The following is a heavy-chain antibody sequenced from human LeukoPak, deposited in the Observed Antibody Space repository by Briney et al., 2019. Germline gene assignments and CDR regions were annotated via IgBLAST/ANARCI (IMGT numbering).Heavy chain of an antibody. J-gene: IGHJ5*02. Sequence: GGSLRLSCAASGFTVSSNFMSWVRQAPGKGLEWVSVIYSGGSTHYADSVKGRFTISRDNSKNTLYLQMNSLRAEDTAVYHCAIWFGELSGSWGQGTLVTVSS. CDR1: GFTVSSNF. D-gene: IGHD3-10*01. CDR3: AIWFGELSGS. CDR2: IYSGGST. V-gene: IGHV3-53*01.